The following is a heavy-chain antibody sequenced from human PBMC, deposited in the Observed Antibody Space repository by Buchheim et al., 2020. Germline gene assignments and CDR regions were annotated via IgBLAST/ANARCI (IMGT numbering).Heavy chain of an antibody. CDR3: ARLERHYDILTGYSYYYYGMDV. CDR1: GGSISSRSYY. D-gene: IGHD3-9*01. CDR2: IYYRGSA. Sequence: QLQLQESGPGLVKPSETLSLTCTVSGGSISSRSYYWGWIRQPPGKGLEWIGSIYYRGSAYYNPSLKSRVTISVDTSKDQFSLKLSSVTAADTAVYYCARLERHYDILTGYSYYYYGMDVWGQGTT. J-gene: IGHJ6*01. V-gene: IGHV4-39*01.